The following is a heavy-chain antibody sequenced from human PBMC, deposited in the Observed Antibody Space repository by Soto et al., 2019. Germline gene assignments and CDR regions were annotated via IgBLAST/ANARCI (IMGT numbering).Heavy chain of an antibody. J-gene: IGHJ4*02. CDR3: ARGGWEHDF. D-gene: IGHD1-26*01. V-gene: IGHV3-48*02. CDR1: GFTFSTYS. Sequence: VQLVESGGGLVQPGGSLRLSCAASGFTFSTYSMNWVRQAPGEGLEWISYISSSSGTIYYADSVRGRFTISRDNAKNSLYLQMNSLRDEDTAVYYCARGGWEHDFWGQGTLVTVSS. CDR2: ISSSSGTI.